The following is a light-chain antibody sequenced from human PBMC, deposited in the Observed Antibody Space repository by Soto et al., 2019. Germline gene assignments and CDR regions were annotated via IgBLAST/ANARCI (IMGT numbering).Light chain of an antibody. J-gene: IGKJ4*01. V-gene: IGKV3-20*01. Sequence: ENVLTQSPGTLSLSPGERATLSCRASQSISSTYLAWYQQKPGQPPRLLMYGASNRATGIPDRFSGSGSGTDFTLIISRLEPEDFAVYYCQQYSGSPPLTFGGGTKVEIK. CDR3: QQYSGSPPLT. CDR1: QSISSTY. CDR2: GAS.